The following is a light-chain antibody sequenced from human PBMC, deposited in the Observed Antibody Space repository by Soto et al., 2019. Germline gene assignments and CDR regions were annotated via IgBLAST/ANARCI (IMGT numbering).Light chain of an antibody. CDR3: QQFNYWPTIT. Sequence: EIVLTQSPATLSLSPGESATLSCRASQSVSSNLAWYQQIPGRAPRLLIYGASTRATGIPARFSASGSGTEFTLTISSLQSEDFAVYYCQQFNYWPTITVGQGTRLEIK. V-gene: IGKV3-15*01. CDR2: GAS. J-gene: IGKJ5*01. CDR1: QSVSSN.